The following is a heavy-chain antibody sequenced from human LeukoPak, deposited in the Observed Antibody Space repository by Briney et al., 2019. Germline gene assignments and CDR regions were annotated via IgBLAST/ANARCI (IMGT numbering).Heavy chain of an antibody. J-gene: IGHJ5*02. Sequence: SETLSLTCTVPGGSISSYYWSWIRQPAGKGLEWIGRIYTSGSTNYNPSLKSRVTMSVDTSKNQFSLKLSSVTAADTAVYYCARFAKHYDILTGYYRGGNWFDPWGQGTLVTVSS. CDR1: GGSISSYY. CDR3: ARFAKHYDILTGYYRGGNWFDP. V-gene: IGHV4-4*07. D-gene: IGHD3-9*01. CDR2: IYTSGST.